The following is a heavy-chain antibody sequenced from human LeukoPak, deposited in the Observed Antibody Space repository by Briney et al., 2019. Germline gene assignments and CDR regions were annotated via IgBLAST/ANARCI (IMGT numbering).Heavy chain of an antibody. CDR1: GGSISSGGYS. V-gene: IGHV4-30-2*01. J-gene: IGHJ3*02. CDR3: AISHYYYDSSRLGSFDI. CDR2: IYHSGST. D-gene: IGHD3-22*01. Sequence: SQTLSLTCAVSGGSISSGGYSWSWIRQPPGKGLEWIGYIYHSGSTYYNPSLKSRVTISVDTSKNQFSLKLSSVTAADTAVYYCAISHYYYDSSRLGSFDIWGQGTMVTVSS.